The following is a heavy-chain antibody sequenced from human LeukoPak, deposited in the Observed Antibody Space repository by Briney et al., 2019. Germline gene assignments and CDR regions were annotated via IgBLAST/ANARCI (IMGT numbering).Heavy chain of an antibody. D-gene: IGHD2/OR15-2a*01. Sequence: PSETLSLTCTVSGGSINSSDYYWGWIRQSPGNGLEWIGSICYGGSSYCNPSLKSRVTISVDTSKEQFSLKLSSVTAADTAVYYCARTNNILLVFDYWGQGTLVTVSS. V-gene: IGHV4-39*01. J-gene: IGHJ4*02. CDR2: ICYGGSS. CDR3: ARTNNILLVFDY. CDR1: GGSINSSDYY.